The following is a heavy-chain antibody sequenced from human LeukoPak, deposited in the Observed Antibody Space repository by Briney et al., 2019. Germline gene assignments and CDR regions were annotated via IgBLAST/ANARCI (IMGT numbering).Heavy chain of an antibody. D-gene: IGHD2-2*01. CDR3: AKFPSTVPTNYFDY. CDR2: ISGSGGST. V-gene: IGHV3-23*01. J-gene: IGHJ4*02. Sequence: GGSLRLSCAASGFTFSSHGMRWVRQAPGKGLEWVSIISGSGGSTYYADSVKGRFTISRDNSKNTLYLQMNSLRAEDTAIYYCAKFPSTVPTNYFDYWGQGTLVTVSS. CDR1: GFTFSSHG.